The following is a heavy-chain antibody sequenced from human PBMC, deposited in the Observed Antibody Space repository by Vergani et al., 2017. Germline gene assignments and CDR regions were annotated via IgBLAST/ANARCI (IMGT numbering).Heavy chain of an antibody. D-gene: IGHD3-9*01. V-gene: IGHV4-59*04. CDR1: GGSISSYY. Sequence: QVQLQESGPGLVKPSETLSLTCTVSGGSISSYYWSWIRQPPGKGLEWIGNIYYSGSTYYNPSLKSRVTISVDTSKNQFSLKLSSVTAADTAVYYCARLAWGYFDYWGQGTLVTVSS. CDR3: ARLAWGYFDY. J-gene: IGHJ4*02. CDR2: IYYSGST.